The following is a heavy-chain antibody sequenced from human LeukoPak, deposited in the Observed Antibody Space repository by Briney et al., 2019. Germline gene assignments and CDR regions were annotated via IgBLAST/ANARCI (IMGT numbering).Heavy chain of an antibody. V-gene: IGHV3-11*06. J-gene: IGHJ4*02. CDR2: ISSNSNDI. CDR3: AKDLVGATSAGYDY. CDR1: GFTFSDYY. Sequence: GGSLRLSCAASGFTFSDYYVSWIRQAPGKGLEWVSSISSNSNDIFYADSVKGRFTISRDNAKNSLYLQMNSLRDEDTAVYYCAKDLVGATSAGYDYWGQGTLVTVSS. D-gene: IGHD1-26*01.